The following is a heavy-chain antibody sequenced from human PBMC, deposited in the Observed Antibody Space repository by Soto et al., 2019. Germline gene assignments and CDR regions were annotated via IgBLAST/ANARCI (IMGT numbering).Heavy chain of an antibody. CDR2: ISAYNGDT. CDR3: ARDECIEVAFHDALDI. J-gene: IGHJ3*02. D-gene: IGHD6-19*01. Sequence: QGQLVQSGAEVKKPGASVRISCQASHYTFTSYGISWMRQAPGQGLEWLGWISAYNGDTKYAENLECSVTMTADTSTSTAYMDLRSLRSDDTAVYFCARDECIEVAFHDALDICGQGTMVTVSS. V-gene: IGHV1-18*01. CDR1: HYTFTSYG.